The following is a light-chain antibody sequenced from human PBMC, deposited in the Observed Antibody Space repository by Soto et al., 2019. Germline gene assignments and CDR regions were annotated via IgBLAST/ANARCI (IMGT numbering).Light chain of an antibody. V-gene: IGLV2-18*01. CDR1: TSDIGRYNY. J-gene: IGLJ1*01. Sequence: QSALTQPPSASGSPGQSVTISCTGTTSDIGRYNYVSWYQQHPGTAPKLIIYEVSNRPSGVPDRFSGSKSGNTASLTISGLQAADEADYYCSLYTSENTYVFGTGTKLTVL. CDR2: EVS. CDR3: SLYTSENTYV.